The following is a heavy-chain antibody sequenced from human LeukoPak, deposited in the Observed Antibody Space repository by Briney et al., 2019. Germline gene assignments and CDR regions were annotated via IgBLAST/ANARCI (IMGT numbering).Heavy chain of an antibody. D-gene: IGHD3-3*01. CDR1: GGSFSSYY. CDR2: IDYSGRA. CDR3: AREPAYDDFWSAYRIAFDI. V-gene: IGHV4-59*12. Sequence: SETLSLTCTVSGGSFSSYYWTWIRQPPGKGLEWIGNIDYSGRAKYSPSLKSRVTISLDTSKKQFSLKLSSVTAAETAVYYCAREPAYDDFWSAYRIAFDIWGQGTVVSVSS. J-gene: IGHJ3*02.